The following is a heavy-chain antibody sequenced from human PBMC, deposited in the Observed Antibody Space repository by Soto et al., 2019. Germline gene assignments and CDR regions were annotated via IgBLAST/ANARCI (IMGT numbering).Heavy chain of an antibody. V-gene: IGHV1-18*01. Sequence: ASVKVSCKASGYTFTSYGISWVRQAPGQGLEWMGWISAYNGNTNYAQKLQGRVTMTTDTSTSTAYMELRSLRSDDTAVYYCARVSTYYDILTGYHPFDYWGQGTLVTVSS. CDR1: GYTFTSYG. D-gene: IGHD3-9*01. CDR2: ISAYNGNT. CDR3: ARVSTYYDILTGYHPFDY. J-gene: IGHJ4*02.